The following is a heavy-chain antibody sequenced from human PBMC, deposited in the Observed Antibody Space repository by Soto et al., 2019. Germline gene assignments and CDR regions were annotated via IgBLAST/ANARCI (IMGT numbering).Heavy chain of an antibody. V-gene: IGHV1-2*02. D-gene: IGHD6-13*01. J-gene: IGHJ4*02. CDR2: INPNSGGT. CDR3: ASDVMGGKQQLVEGNY. CDR1: GYTFTGYY. Sequence: ASVKVSCKASGYTFTGYYMHWVRQAPGQGLEWMGWINPNSGGTNYAQKFQGRVTMTRDTTISTAYMELSRLRSDDTAVYYCASDVMGGKQQLVEGNYWGQGTLVTVSS.